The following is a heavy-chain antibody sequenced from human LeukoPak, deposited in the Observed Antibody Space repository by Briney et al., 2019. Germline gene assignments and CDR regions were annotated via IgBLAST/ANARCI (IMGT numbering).Heavy chain of an antibody. J-gene: IGHJ6*03. CDR1: GGSISSYY. CDR3: ARGIPQGFAAHYYGSGSYYSNYYYYMDV. Sequence: PSETLSLTCTVSGGSISSYYWSWIRQPAGKGLEWIGRIYTSGSTNYNPSLKSRVTMSVDTSKNQFSLKLSSVTAADTAVYYCARGIPQGFAAHYYGSGSYYSNYYYYMDVWGKGTTVTVSS. D-gene: IGHD3-10*01. V-gene: IGHV4-4*07. CDR2: IYTSGST.